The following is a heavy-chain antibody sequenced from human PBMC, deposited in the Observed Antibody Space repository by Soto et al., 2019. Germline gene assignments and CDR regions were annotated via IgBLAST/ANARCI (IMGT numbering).Heavy chain of an antibody. CDR3: ARVGYSSSGGWFDP. CDR2: IYYSGST. V-gene: IGHV4-31*03. J-gene: IGHJ5*02. D-gene: IGHD6-13*01. CDR1: GGSISSGGYY. Sequence: SETLSLTCTVSGGSISSGGYYWSWIRQHPGKGLEWIGYIYYSGSTYYNPSLKSRVTISVDTSKNQFSLKLSSATAADTAVYYCARVGYSSSGGWFDPWGQGTLVTV.